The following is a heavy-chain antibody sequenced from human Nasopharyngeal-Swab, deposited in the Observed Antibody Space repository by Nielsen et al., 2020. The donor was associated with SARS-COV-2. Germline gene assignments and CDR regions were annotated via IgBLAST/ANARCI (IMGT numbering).Heavy chain of an antibody. V-gene: IGHV4-34*01. CDR3: ARGAPNYDLWSGYYYYYGMDV. J-gene: IGHJ6*02. D-gene: IGHD3-3*01. Sequence: WIRQPPGKGLEWIGEINHSGSTNYNPSLKSRVTISVDTPKNQFSLKLSSVTAADTAVYYCARGAPNYDLWSGYYYYYGMDVWGQGTTVTVSS. CDR2: INHSGST.